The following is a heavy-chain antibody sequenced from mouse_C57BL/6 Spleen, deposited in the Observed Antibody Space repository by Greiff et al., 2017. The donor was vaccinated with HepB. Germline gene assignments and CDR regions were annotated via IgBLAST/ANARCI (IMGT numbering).Heavy chain of an antibody. D-gene: IGHD2-2*01. J-gene: IGHJ4*01. CDR3: ASSMVTAGMDY. Sequence: VQLQQSGPELVKPGASVKISCKASGYAFSSSWMNWVKQRPGKGLEWIGRIYPGDGDTNYNGKFKGKATLTADKSSSTAYMQLSSLTSEDSAVYFCASSMVTAGMDYWGQGTSVTVSS. CDR1: GYAFSSSW. CDR2: IYPGDGDT. V-gene: IGHV1-82*01.